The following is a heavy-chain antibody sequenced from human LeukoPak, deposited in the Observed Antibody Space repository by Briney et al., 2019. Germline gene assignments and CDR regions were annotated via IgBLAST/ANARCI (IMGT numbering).Heavy chain of an antibody. Sequence: ASVKVSCKASGYTFTSYGISWVRQASGQGLEWMGWIGAYNGNTNYAQKLQGRVTMTTDTSTSTAYMELRSLRSDDTAVYYCARDRGVRHYYDSSGYPVWGQGTLVTVSS. CDR1: GYTFTSYG. J-gene: IGHJ4*02. D-gene: IGHD3-22*01. CDR3: ARDRGVRHYYDSSGYPV. V-gene: IGHV1-18*01. CDR2: IGAYNGNT.